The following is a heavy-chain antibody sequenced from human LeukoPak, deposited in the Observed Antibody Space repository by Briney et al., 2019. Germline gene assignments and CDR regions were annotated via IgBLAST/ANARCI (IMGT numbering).Heavy chain of an antibody. CDR2: ITSDSRYM. Sequence: GGSLRLSCAASGFTFSSYNMNWVRQAPGKGLEWVSSITSDSRYMYYADSVKGRFTISRDNAKNSLYLQMNSLRAEDTAVYYCAELGITVIGGVWGKGTTVTISS. CDR1: GFTFSSYN. D-gene: IGHD3-10*02. J-gene: IGHJ6*04. CDR3: AELGITVIGGV. V-gene: IGHV3-21*01.